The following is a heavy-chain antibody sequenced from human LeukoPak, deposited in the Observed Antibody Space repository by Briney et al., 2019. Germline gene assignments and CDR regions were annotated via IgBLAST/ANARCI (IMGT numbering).Heavy chain of an antibody. CDR2: INHSGST. J-gene: IGHJ5*02. V-gene: IGHV4-34*01. CDR1: GGSFSGYY. Sequence: PSETLSLTCAVYGGSFSGYYWSWIRQPPGKGLEWIGEINHSGSTNYNPSLKSRVTISVDTSKNQFSLKLSSVTAADTALYFRARDSMRIQTGTTPWGQGTLVTVSS. D-gene: IGHD1-1*01. CDR3: ARDSMRIQTGTTP.